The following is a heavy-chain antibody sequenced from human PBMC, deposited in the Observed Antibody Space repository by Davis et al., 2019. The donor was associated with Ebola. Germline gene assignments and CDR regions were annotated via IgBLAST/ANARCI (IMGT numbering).Heavy chain of an antibody. Sequence: GESLNISCKGSGYSFTSYWIGWVRQMPGKGLEWMGIIYPGDSYTNYSPSFQGHVTISADKSISTAYLQWSSLKASDTAMYYCARHGAVVAATSVTTPGNYYYGMDVWGQGTTVTVSS. J-gene: IGHJ6*02. CDR3: ARHGAVVAATSVTTPGNYYYGMDV. CDR2: IYPGDSYT. CDR1: GYSFTSYW. D-gene: IGHD2-15*01. V-gene: IGHV5-51*01.